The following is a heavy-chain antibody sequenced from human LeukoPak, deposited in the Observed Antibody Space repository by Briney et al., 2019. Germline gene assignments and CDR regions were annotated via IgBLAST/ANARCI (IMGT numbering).Heavy chain of an antibody. V-gene: IGHV3-7*01. Sequence: PGGSLRLSCAASGFSFGSYWMSWVRQAPGKGLEWVANIKQDGSEKYYVDSVKGRFTISRDNAKNSLYLQMNSLRAEDTAVYYCARAPRDGFNTGDYWGQGTLVTVSP. D-gene: IGHD5-24*01. CDR2: IKQDGSEK. CDR3: ARAPRDGFNTGDY. CDR1: GFSFGSYW. J-gene: IGHJ4*02.